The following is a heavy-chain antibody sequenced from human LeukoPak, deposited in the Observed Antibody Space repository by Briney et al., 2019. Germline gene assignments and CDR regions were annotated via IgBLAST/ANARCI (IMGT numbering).Heavy chain of an antibody. V-gene: IGHV4-34*01. CDR3: ARVGCSSTSCYYYLDY. CDR2: INHSGGT. D-gene: IGHD2-2*01. J-gene: IGHJ4*02. CDR1: GGSFSGYY. Sequence: PSETLSLTCAVYGGSFSGYYWSWIRQPPGKGLEWIGEINHSGGTNYNPSLKSRVTISVDTSKNQFSLKLSSVTAADTAVYYCARVGCSSTSCYYYLDYWGQGTLVTVSS.